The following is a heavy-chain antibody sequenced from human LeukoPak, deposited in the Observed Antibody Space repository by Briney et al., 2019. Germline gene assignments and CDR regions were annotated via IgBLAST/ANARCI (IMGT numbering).Heavy chain of an antibody. V-gene: IGHV3-20*01. J-gene: IGHJ5*02. CDR1: GFTFGDYG. CDR3: ARDLEEMRFDP. CDR2: INWNGGST. Sequence: GGSLRLSCAASGFTFGDYGMSWVRQAPGKGLEWVSGINWNGGSTGYADSVKGRFTISRDNAKNSLYLQMNSLRAEDTALYHCARDLEEMRFDPWGQGTLVTVSS. D-gene: IGHD5-24*01.